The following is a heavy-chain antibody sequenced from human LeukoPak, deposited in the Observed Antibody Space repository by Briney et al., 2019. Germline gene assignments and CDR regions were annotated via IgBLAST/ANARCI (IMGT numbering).Heavy chain of an antibody. CDR2: INHSGST. CDR1: XGXFSXYY. V-gene: IGHV4-34*09. J-gene: IGHJ4*02. Sequence: XSXTXAVXXGXFSXYYWSWIRQPPGKGLEWIGEINHSGSTNYNPSLKSRVTISVDTSKNQFSLKLSSVTAADTAVYYCARDDGGSYYFDYWGQGTLVTVSS. CDR3: ARDDGGSYYFDY. D-gene: IGHD2-15*01.